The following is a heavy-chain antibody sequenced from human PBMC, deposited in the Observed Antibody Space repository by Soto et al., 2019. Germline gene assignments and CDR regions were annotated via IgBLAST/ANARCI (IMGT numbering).Heavy chain of an antibody. CDR1: GGTFGSYT. V-gene: IGHV1-69*08. J-gene: IGHJ5*02. CDR3: ARDLGRSGSALPAPAWFDP. CDR2: IIPIVGIV. D-gene: IGHD2-2*01. Sequence: QVQLVQSGAEVKKPGSSVKVSCKASGGTFGSYTINWVRQAPGQGLEWMGRIIPIVGIVNYAQKLQGRVTITADKTTSTAYMELSSLRSDDTAMYSCARDLGRSGSALPAPAWFDPWGPGTLVTVSS.